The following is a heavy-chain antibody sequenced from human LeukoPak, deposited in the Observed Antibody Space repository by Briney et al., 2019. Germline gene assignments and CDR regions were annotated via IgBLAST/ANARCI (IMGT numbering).Heavy chain of an antibody. CDR3: ARRSSGGGLFDY. Sequence: SETLSLTCTVSGGSVSSSSYYWGWIRQPPGKGLEWIGSIFYSGNTYYNASLKSRVTISVDTSKNHFSLKLSSVTSADTAVYYCARRSSGGGLFDYWGQGTLVTVSS. CDR2: IFYSGNT. J-gene: IGHJ4*02. D-gene: IGHD6-19*01. CDR1: GGSVSSSSYY. V-gene: IGHV4-39*02.